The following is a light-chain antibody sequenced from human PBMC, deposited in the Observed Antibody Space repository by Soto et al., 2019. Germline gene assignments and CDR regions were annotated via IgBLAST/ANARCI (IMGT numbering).Light chain of an antibody. Sequence: QSVLTQPPSVSGAPGQRVTISCTGSSSNIGAGYDVHWYQQLPGTAPKLLIYGNSNRPSGVPDRFSGSKSGTSASLAITRRQAEDEADYYCQSYDISLSGYVVFGGGTQLTVL. CDR2: GNS. V-gene: IGLV1-40*01. CDR3: QSYDISLSGYVV. J-gene: IGLJ2*01. CDR1: SSNIGAGYD.